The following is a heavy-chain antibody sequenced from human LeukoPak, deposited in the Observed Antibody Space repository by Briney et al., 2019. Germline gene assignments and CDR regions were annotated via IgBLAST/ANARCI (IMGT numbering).Heavy chain of an antibody. CDR1: GGSISSYY. CDR2: IYTSGST. CDR3: AGVGYSSGWSYDY. Sequence: SETLSLTCTVSGGSISSYYWSWIRHPPGKELELIGYIYTSGSTNYNPSLKSRVTISVDTSKNQFTLKLSSVTAADTAVYCCAGVGYSSGWSYDYWGQGSLVTVSS. V-gene: IGHV4-4*09. D-gene: IGHD6-19*01. J-gene: IGHJ4*02.